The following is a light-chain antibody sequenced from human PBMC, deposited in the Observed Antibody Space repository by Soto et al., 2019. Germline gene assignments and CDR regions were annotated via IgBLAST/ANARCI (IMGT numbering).Light chain of an antibody. Sequence: EIVLTQSPGTLSLSPGERATLSCRASQSVASRNLAWYQQRSGQAPRLLIYGASSRATGIPDRFSGSGSGTDFTLTISRLDLEDSAFYYCQQYVTSSWTFGQGTKVEIK. CDR2: GAS. J-gene: IGKJ1*01. CDR3: QQYVTSSWT. V-gene: IGKV3-20*01. CDR1: QSVASRN.